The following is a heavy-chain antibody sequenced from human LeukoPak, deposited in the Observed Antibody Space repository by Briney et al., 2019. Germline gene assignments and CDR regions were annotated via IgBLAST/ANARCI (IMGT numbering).Heavy chain of an antibody. CDR2: IYSGGST. V-gene: IGHV3-66*01. CDR1: GFTVSSNY. J-gene: IGHJ4*02. D-gene: IGHD4-23*01. Sequence: GGSLRLSCAASGFTVSSNYMSWVRQAPGKGLEWVSVIYSGGSTYYADYVKGRFTISRDNSKNTLYLQMNSLRAEDTAVYYCAKDSSIYSGSSSNFDYWGQGTLVTVSS. CDR3: AKDSSIYSGSSSNFDY.